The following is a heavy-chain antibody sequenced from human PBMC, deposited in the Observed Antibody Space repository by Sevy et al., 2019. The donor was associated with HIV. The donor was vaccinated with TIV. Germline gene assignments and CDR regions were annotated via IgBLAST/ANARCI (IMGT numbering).Heavy chain of an antibody. D-gene: IGHD3-22*01. CDR3: AREKHYYDSSGYFVFDY. CDR2: ISSSSSYI. Sequence: GGSLRLSCAASGFTFSSYSMNWVRQAPGKGLEWVSSISSSSSYIYYADSVKGRFTISRDNAKNPLYLQMNSLRAAYMVVYYCAREKHYYDSSGYFVFDYWGQGTLVTVSP. J-gene: IGHJ4*02. CDR1: GFTFSSYS. V-gene: IGHV3-21*01.